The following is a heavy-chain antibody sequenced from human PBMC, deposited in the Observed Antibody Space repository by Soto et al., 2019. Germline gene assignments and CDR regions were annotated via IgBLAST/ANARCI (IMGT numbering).Heavy chain of an antibody. Sequence: ASVKVSCKASGYTFTSYGISWVRQAPGQGLEWMGWISAYNGNTNYAQKLQGRVTMTTDTSTSTAYMELRSLRSDDTAVYYCARGRDYYDSSGYYSDDAFDIWGQGTMVTVS. J-gene: IGHJ3*02. D-gene: IGHD3-22*01. V-gene: IGHV1-18*01. CDR1: GYTFTSYG. CDR2: ISAYNGNT. CDR3: ARGRDYYDSSGYYSDDAFDI.